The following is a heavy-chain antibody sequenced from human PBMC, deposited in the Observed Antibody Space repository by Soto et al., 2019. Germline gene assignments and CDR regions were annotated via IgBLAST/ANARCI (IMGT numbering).Heavy chain of an antibody. CDR1: GGSISNSSYY. J-gene: IGHJ6*03. D-gene: IGHD6-13*01. CDR2: IYYSGST. Sequence: QLQESGPGLVKPSETLSLTCTVSGGSISNSSYYWGWIRQPPGKGLEWIGSIYYSGSTYYNPSLKSRVTISVDTSKNQFSLNLSSVTAADTAVYYCARLPWGEQQLVLNLYMDVWGKGTTVTVSS. V-gene: IGHV4-39*01. CDR3: ARLPWGEQQLVLNLYMDV.